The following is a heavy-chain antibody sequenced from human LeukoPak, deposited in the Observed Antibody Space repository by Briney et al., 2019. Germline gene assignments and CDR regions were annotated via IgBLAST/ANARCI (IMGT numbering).Heavy chain of an antibody. J-gene: IGHJ4*02. Sequence: PSETLSLTCAVYGGSFSGYYWSWIRQPPGKGLEWIGEINHSGSTNYNPSLESRVTISVDTSKNQFSLKLSSVTAADTAVYYCARLRGIAARRGDFDYWGQGTLVTVSS. V-gene: IGHV4-34*01. D-gene: IGHD6-6*01. CDR2: INHSGST. CDR1: GGSFSGYY. CDR3: ARLRGIAARRGDFDY.